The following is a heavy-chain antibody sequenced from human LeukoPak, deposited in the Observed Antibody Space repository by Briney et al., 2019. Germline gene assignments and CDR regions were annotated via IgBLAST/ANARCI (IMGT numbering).Heavy chain of an antibody. CDR2: IKQDGSEK. D-gene: IGHD1-26*01. CDR3: ARDPKGGATVNWFDP. V-gene: IGHV3-7*01. Sequence: GGSLRLSCAASGFTFSSYWMSWVRQAPGKGLEWVANIKQDGSEKYYVDSVKGRFTISRDNAKNSLYLQMNSLRAEDTAVYYCARDPKGGATVNWFDPWGQGALVTVSS. CDR1: GFTFSSYW. J-gene: IGHJ5*02.